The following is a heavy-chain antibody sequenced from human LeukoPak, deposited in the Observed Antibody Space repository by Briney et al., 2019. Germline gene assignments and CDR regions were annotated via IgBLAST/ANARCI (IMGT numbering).Heavy chain of an antibody. Sequence: GGSLRLSCAASGFTFSSYEMHGVRQAKGKGLEWVSAIGTAGDTYYPGSVKGRFTISRENAKNSLYLQMNSLRAGDTAVYYCARGQADYGDPKYGMDVWGQGTTVTVSS. D-gene: IGHD4-17*01. CDR2: IGTAGDT. V-gene: IGHV3-13*01. CDR3: ARGQADYGDPKYGMDV. CDR1: GFTFSSYE. J-gene: IGHJ6*02.